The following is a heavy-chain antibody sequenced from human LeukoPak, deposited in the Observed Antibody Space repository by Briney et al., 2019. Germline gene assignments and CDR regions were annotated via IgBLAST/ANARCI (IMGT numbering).Heavy chain of an antibody. J-gene: IGHJ4*02. CDR1: GGSISSGDYY. Sequence: SETLSLTCIVSGGSISSGDYYWSWIRQPPGKGLEWIGYIYYSGSTYYNPSLKSRVTISVDTSKNQFSLKLSSVTAADTAVYNCWANDFWSGYFLDYWGQGTLVTVSS. V-gene: IGHV4-30-4*08. CDR2: IYYSGST. CDR3: WANDFWSGYFLDY. D-gene: IGHD3-3*01.